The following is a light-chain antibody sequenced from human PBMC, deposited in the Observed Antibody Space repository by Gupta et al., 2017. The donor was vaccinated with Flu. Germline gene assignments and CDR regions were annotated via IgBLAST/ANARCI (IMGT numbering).Light chain of an antibody. CDR3: KQSFSSCS. CDR2: GAS. V-gene: IGKV1-39*01. CDR1: QSMTTY. Sequence: DTQMTQSPSSLSASVGDTVTITCRASQSMTTYLNWYQQRPGKAPKVLISGASSLQSGVPSRFSGSGSGSEFTLTISSLQPEDFETYYCKQSFSSCSFGLGTKLEIK. J-gene: IGKJ2*04.